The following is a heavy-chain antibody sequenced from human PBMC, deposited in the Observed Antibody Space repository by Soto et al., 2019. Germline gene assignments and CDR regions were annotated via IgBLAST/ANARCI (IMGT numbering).Heavy chain of an antibody. V-gene: IGHV2-5*02. CDR3: ARLTRGVYDLDRLWEKFDY. D-gene: IGHD5-12*01. CDR2: IYWDDDK. J-gene: IGHJ4*02. CDR1: GFSLSSIGMG. Sequence: QITVKESGLTLVKPTETLTLTCTFSGFSLSSIGMGVGWIRQPPGKALEWLALIYWDDDKRYSPSLSSRLTITKDPSKNQVDLTMNNMDPVDTATYYCARLTRGVYDLDRLWEKFDYWGQGTLVTVSS.